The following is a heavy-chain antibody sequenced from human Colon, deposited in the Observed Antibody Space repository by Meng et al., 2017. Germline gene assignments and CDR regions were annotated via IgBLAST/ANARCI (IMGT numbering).Heavy chain of an antibody. J-gene: IGHJ5*02. CDR3: ARDRKHYGERGWFDP. D-gene: IGHD4-17*01. CDR2: IYYSGST. Sequence: VRLQESGPGLVQPSQTLSPTCTVSGGSISSGDYYWSWIRQPPGKGLEWIGYIYYSGSTYSNASLKSRVTISIDRSKNQFSLKLSSVTAADTAVYYCARDRKHYGERGWFDPWGQGTLVTVSS. V-gene: IGHV4-30-4*01. CDR1: GGSISSGDYY.